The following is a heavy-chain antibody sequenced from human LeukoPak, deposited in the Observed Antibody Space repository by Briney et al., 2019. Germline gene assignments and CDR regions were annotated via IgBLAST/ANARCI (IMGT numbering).Heavy chain of an antibody. D-gene: IGHD2-15*01. CDR1: GYTFTGYY. V-gene: IGHV1-2*02. CDR2: INPNSGGT. J-gene: IGHJ4*02. Sequence: ASVKVSCKASGYTFTGYYLHWMRQAPGQGLEWMAWINPNSGGTNYAQKFQGRVTMTRDTSISTAYMELSRLRSDDTAVYYCARVLPHSRSPFDYWGQGTLVTVSS. CDR3: ARVLPHSRSPFDY.